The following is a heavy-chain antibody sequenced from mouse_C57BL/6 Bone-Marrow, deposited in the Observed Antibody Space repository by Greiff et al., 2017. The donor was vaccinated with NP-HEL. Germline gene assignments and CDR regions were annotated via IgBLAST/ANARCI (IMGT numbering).Heavy chain of an antibody. V-gene: IGHV5-15*01. CDR3: ARAMDY. CDR2: ISNLAYSI. Sequence: EVQRVESGGGLVQPGGSLKLSCAASGFTFSDYGMAWVRQAPRKGPEWVAFISNLAYSIYYADTVTGRFTISRENAKHTLYLEMSSLRSEDTAMYYCARAMDYWGQGTSVTVSS. CDR1: GFTFSDYG. J-gene: IGHJ4*01.